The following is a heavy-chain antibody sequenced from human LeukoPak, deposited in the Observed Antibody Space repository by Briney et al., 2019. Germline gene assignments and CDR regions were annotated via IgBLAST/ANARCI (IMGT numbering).Heavy chain of an antibody. CDR2: INWNGGST. Sequence: PGGSLRLSXAASGFTFDDYGMSWVRQAPGKGMKWVSGINWNGGSTCYADSVKGRFTISRDNAKNSLYLQMNSLRAEDTALYYCAGGVTFGGVIAHDYWGQGTLVTVSS. D-gene: IGHD3-16*02. V-gene: IGHV3-20*04. CDR3: AGGVTFGGVIAHDY. CDR1: GFTFDDYG. J-gene: IGHJ4*02.